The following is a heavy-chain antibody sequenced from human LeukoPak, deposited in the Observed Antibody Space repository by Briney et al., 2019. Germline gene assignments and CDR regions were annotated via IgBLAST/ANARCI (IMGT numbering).Heavy chain of an antibody. D-gene: IGHD3-10*01. V-gene: IGHV1-3*01. CDR3: ARIMVRGPFDGIDY. CDR2: INAGNGNT. Sequence: ASVKVSCKASGYTFTSYAMHWVRQAPGQRLEWMGWINAGNGNTKYSQKFQGRVTITRDTSASTAYMELSSLRSEDTAVYYCARIMVRGPFDGIDYWGQGTLVTVSS. J-gene: IGHJ4*02. CDR1: GYTFTSYA.